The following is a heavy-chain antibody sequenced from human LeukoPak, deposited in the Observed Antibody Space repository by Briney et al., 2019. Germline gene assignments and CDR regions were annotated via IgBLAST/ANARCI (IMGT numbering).Heavy chain of an antibody. V-gene: IGHV3-30*04. CDR1: GFTLKIYP. Sequence: GGSLRLSCAASGFTLKIYPMHWVREAPGKGLEWLSVISLDGSDKTNAASVKGRFIISRDNSKNTIYLQLNSLRPEDTAMYYCAREGVQTTVDAFDIWGLGTMVIVSS. CDR2: ISLDGSDK. D-gene: IGHD4-17*01. J-gene: IGHJ3*02. CDR3: AREGVQTTVDAFDI.